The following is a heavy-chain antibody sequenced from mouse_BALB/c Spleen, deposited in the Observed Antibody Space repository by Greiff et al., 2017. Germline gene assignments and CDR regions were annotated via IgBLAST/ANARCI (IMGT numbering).Heavy chain of an antibody. CDR2: INPSDSYT. J-gene: IGHJ4*01. V-gene: IGHV1-69*02. CDR3: TRGMDSSGYAYAMDY. Sequence: QVQLQQPGAELVRPGASGKRSGKAAGDTFTSDWRNGVKQRNGQGLEWSGNINPSDSYTNYNQKFKDKATLTVDKSYSTAYMQLSSPTSEDSAVYYCTRGMDSSGYAYAMDYWGQGTSVTVSS. CDR1: GDTFTSDW. D-gene: IGHD3-2*01.